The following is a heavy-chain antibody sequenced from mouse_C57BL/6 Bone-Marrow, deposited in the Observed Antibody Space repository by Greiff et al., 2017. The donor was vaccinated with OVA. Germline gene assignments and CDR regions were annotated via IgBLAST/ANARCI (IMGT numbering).Heavy chain of an antibody. V-gene: IGHV1-64*01. J-gene: IGHJ4*01. CDR1: GYTFTSYW. CDR2: IHPNSGST. D-gene: IGHD1-1*01. CDR3: ASTVPSSLYAMDY. Sequence: QVQLQQPGAELVKPGASVKLSCKASGYTFTSYWMHWVKQRPGQGLEWIGMIHPNSGSTNYNEKFKSKATLTVDKSSSTAYIQLSSLTSEDSAVYYCASTVPSSLYAMDYWGQGTSVTVSS.